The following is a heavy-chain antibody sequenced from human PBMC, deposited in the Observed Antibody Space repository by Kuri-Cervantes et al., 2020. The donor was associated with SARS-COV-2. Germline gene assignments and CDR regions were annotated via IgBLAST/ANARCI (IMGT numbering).Heavy chain of an antibody. CDR3: ARDLGILTGYYSHYYYYYGMDV. Sequence: GGSLRLSCEASEFTVVGNYMSWVRQAPGKGLEWVSLIYSGDGGATYYSDSVKGRFTVSRDNSKNSLYLQMNSLRAEDTAVYYCARDLGILTGYYSHYYYYYGMDVWGQGTTVTVSS. CDR1: EFTVVGNY. J-gene: IGHJ6*02. D-gene: IGHD3-9*01. CDR2: IYSGDGGAT. V-gene: IGHV3-66*01.